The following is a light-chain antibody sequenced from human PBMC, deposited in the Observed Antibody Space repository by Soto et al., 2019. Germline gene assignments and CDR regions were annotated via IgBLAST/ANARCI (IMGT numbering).Light chain of an antibody. Sequence: SVLTQPASVSGSPGQSITISCTGSSSDIGSYNFVSWYQQHPGKAPKLIIFEVSVRPSGISNRFSGSKSGNTASLTISGLQAEDESDYYCGSYSSTDTPFVFGTGTKVTVL. V-gene: IGLV2-14*01. CDR3: GSYSSTDTPFV. J-gene: IGLJ1*01. CDR2: EVS. CDR1: SSDIGSYNF.